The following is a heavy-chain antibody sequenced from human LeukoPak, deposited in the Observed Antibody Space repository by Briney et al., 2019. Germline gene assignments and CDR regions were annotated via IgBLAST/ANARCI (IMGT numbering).Heavy chain of an antibody. CDR1: GFTFSSYS. CDR2: ISSSSSYI. V-gene: IGHV3-21*01. Sequence: PGGSLRLSCAASGFTFSSYSMNWVRQAPGKGLEWVSSISSSSSYIYYAGSVKGRFTISRDNAKNSLYQQMNSLRAEDTAVYYRARDKGGYFDWPTSYYGMDVWGQGTTVTVSS. CDR3: ARDKGGYFDWPTSYYGMDV. D-gene: IGHD3-9*01. J-gene: IGHJ6*02.